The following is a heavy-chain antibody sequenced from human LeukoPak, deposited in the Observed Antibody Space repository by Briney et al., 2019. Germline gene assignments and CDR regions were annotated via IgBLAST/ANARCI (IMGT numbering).Heavy chain of an antibody. CDR3: ARLVRGAVWGYFDY. V-gene: IGHV1-2*02. CDR2: INPNSGGT. CDR1: GYTFTGYY. Sequence: ASVKVSCKASGYTFTGYYMHWVRQAPGQGLEWMGWINPNSGGTNYAHKFQGRVTMTRDTSISTAYMELSRLRSDDTAVYYCARLVRGAVWGYFDYWGQGTLVTVSS. D-gene: IGHD3-10*01. J-gene: IGHJ4*02.